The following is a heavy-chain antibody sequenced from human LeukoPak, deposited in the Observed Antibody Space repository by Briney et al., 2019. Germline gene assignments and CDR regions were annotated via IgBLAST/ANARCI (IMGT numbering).Heavy chain of an antibody. Sequence: PSETLSLTCTVSGYSISSGYYWGWIRQPPGKGLEWIGSIYHSGSTYYNPSLKSRVTILVDTSKNQFSPKLSSVTAADTAVYYCARVAAAAGTVDWFDPWGQGTPVTVSS. V-gene: IGHV4-38-2*02. CDR1: GYSISSGYY. CDR2: IYHSGST. J-gene: IGHJ5*02. D-gene: IGHD6-13*01. CDR3: ARVAAAAGTVDWFDP.